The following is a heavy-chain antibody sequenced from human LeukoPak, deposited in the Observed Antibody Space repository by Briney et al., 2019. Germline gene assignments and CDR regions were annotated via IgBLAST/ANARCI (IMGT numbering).Heavy chain of an antibody. V-gene: IGHV4-31*03. J-gene: IGHJ4*02. D-gene: IGHD4-17*01. CDR3: ARVNYGDYVYYFDY. CDR2: IYYSGST. CDR1: GGSISSGGYY. Sequence: SQTLSLTCTVSGGSISSGGYYWSWIRQHPGKGLEWIRNIYYSGSTYYNPSLKSRVTISVDTSKNQFSLKLSSVTAADTAVYYCARVNYGDYVYYFDYWGQGTLVTVSA.